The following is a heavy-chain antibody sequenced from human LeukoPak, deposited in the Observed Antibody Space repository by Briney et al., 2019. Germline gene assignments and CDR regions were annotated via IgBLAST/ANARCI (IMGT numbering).Heavy chain of an antibody. D-gene: IGHD4-23*01. J-gene: IGHJ2*01. CDR2: IYYSGST. Sequence: SETLSLTCTVSGGSISSGGYYWSWIRQHPGKGLEWIGYIYYSGSTYYNPSLKSRVTISVDTSKNQFSLKLSSVTAADTAVYYCARDLIDYGGNNWYFDLWGHGTLVTVSS. CDR1: GGSISSGGYY. CDR3: ARDLIDYGGNNWYFDL. V-gene: IGHV4-31*03.